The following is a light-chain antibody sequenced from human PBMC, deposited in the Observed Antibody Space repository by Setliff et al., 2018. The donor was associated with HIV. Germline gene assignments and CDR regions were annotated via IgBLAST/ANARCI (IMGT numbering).Light chain of an antibody. CDR1: SGKLGSHDL. V-gene: IGLV2-23*02. Sequence: LTQPASVSGSPGQSLTISCTGTSGKLGSHDLVSWYQQHPVKAPRLIIYGVTKRPSGVSSRFSGSKSGNTASLTISGLQAEDEADYYCCSFANNNTKVFGGGTKVTVL. CDR2: GVT. J-gene: IGLJ1*01. CDR3: CSFANNNTKV.